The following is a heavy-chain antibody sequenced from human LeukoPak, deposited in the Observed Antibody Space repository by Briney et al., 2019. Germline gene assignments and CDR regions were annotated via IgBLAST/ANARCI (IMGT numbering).Heavy chain of an antibody. CDR2: IYSGGST. CDR3: ASSQDTAMVEFY. CDR1: GFTVSSNY. V-gene: IGHV3-53*01. J-gene: IGHJ4*02. D-gene: IGHD5-18*01. Sequence: PGGSPRLSCAASGFTVSSNYMSWVRQAPGKGLEWVSVIYSGGSTYYADSVKGRFTISRDNSKNTLYLQMNSLRAEDTAVYYCASSQDTAMVEFYWGQGTLATVSS.